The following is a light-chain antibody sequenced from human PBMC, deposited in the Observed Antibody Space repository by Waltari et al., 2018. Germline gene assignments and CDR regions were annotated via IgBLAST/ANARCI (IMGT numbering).Light chain of an antibody. Sequence: EIVMTQSPATLSVSPGERATLSFRANQSVSFNLAWYQQKPGQAPRLLIYGASTRATGIPARFSGSGSGTEFTLTISSLQSEDFVVYYCQQYNNWPFTFGPGTKVDIK. CDR1: QSVSFN. CDR3: QQYNNWPFT. CDR2: GAS. J-gene: IGKJ3*01. V-gene: IGKV3D-15*01.